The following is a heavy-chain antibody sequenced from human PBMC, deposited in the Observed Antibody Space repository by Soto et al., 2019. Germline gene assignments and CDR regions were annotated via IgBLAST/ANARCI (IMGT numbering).Heavy chain of an antibody. CDR3: ARDQRYYDFWSGGSRYMDV. V-gene: IGHV3-33*01. CDR2: IWYDGSNK. Sequence: QVQLVESGGGVVQPGRSLRLSCAASGFTFSSYGMHWVRQAPGKGLEWVAVIWYDGSNKYYADSVKGRFTISRDNSKNTLYLQMSSLRAEDTAVYYCARDQRYYDFWSGGSRYMDVWGKGTTVTVSS. CDR1: GFTFSSYG. J-gene: IGHJ6*03. D-gene: IGHD3-3*01.